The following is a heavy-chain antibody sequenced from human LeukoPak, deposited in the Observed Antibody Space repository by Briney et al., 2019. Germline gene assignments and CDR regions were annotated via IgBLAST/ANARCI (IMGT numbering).Heavy chain of an antibody. CDR1: GFTFSASA. CDR2: IRTKPNNYAT. CDR3: TRRDNWFDP. Sequence: GGSLRLSCAASGFTFSASAVHWVRQASGRGLEWIGRIRTKPNNYATAYGASVKGRFTISRDDSKNITYLQMNSLKTEDTAVYYCTRRDNWFDPWGQGALDTVSS. J-gene: IGHJ5*02. V-gene: IGHV3-73*01.